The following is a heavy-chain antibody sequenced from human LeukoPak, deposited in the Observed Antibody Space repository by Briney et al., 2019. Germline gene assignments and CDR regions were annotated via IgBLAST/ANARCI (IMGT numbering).Heavy chain of an antibody. CDR1: GGTFSSYA. J-gene: IGHJ4*02. V-gene: IGHV1-69*05. CDR2: IIPIFGTA. Sequence: GASVKVSCKASGGTFSSYAISWVRQAPGQGLEWMGGIIPIFGTANYAQKFQGRVTITTDESTSTAYMELSSLRSEDTAVYYCARAPFGGSYFDYWGQGPLVTVSS. D-gene: IGHD3-16*01. CDR3: ARAPFGGSYFDY.